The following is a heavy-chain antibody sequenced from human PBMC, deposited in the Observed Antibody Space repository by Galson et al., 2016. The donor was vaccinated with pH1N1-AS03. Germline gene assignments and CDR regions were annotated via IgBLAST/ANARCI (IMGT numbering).Heavy chain of an antibody. Sequence: SLRLSCAASGFTFSSYAMHWVRQAPGKGLEWVAVISYDGSNKYYADSVKGRFTISRDNSKNTLYLQMKSLRAEDTAVYYCAKDAPERPVGASFDYWGQGTLVIVSS. J-gene: IGHJ4*02. CDR1: GFTFSSYA. CDR2: ISYDGSNK. D-gene: IGHD1-1*01. CDR3: AKDAPERPVGASFDY. V-gene: IGHV3-30*18.